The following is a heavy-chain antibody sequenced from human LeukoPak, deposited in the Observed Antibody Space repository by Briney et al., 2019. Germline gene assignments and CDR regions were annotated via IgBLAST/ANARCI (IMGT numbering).Heavy chain of an antibody. CDR2: INPNSGGT. D-gene: IGHD6-19*01. CDR3: ARIGSGWYENFDY. CDR1: GYTFTGYY. J-gene: IGHJ4*02. V-gene: IGHV1-2*02. Sequence: GASVKVSCKASGYTFTGYYMHWVRQAPGQGLEWMGWINPNSGGTNYAQKFQGRVTMTRDTSISTAYMELSSLRSEDTAVYYCARIGSGWYENFDYWGQGTLVTVSS.